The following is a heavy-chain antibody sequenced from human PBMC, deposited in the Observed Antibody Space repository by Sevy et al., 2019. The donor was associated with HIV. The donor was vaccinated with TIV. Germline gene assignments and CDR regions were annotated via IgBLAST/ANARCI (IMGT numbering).Heavy chain of an antibody. CDR2: IYPGGDT. J-gene: IGHJ3*02. V-gene: IGHV3-53*01. D-gene: IGHD3-3*01. Sequence: GGSLRLSCAASGFTISSNYMNWVRQAPGKGLEWVSVIYPGGDTYYADSVKGRCTISRDSSKNTLSLQMNSLRAEDTAVYYCAMMKAWAVESPDMWGQGTMVTVSS. CDR1: GFTISSNY. CDR3: AMMKAWAVESPDM.